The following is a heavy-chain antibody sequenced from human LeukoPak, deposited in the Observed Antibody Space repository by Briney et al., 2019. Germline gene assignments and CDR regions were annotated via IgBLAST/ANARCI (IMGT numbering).Heavy chain of an antibody. CDR3: AREGDDFWSGYPPFRYFDL. CDR2: IYYSGTT. V-gene: IGHV4-39*02. Sequence: SETLSLTCTVSGGSISSSIYYWDWIRQPRGKGLEWIESIYYSGTTYYNPSLKSRVTISVDTSKNQFSLKLSSVTAADTAVYYCAREGDDFWSGYPPFRYFDLWGRGTLVTVSS. J-gene: IGHJ2*01. D-gene: IGHD3-3*01. CDR1: GGSISSSIYY.